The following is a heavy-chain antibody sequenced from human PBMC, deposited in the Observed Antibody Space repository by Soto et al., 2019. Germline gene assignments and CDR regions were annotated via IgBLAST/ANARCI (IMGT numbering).Heavy chain of an antibody. J-gene: IGHJ6*02. D-gene: IGHD2-2*01. V-gene: IGHV3-23*01. CDR2: ISGTGGST. CDR3: ARYIPGVRYYGMDV. Sequence: GGSLRLSCAASGFTFTNYAISWVRQAPGKGLEWVSAISGTGGSTYYADSVKGRFTISRDNSKSTLYLQMNSLRAEDTAVYYCARYIPGVRYYGMDVWGQGTTVTVSS. CDR1: GFTFTNYA.